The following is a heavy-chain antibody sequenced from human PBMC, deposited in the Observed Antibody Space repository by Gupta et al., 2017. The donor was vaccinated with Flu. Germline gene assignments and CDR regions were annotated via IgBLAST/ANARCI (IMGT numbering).Heavy chain of an antibody. Sequence: FTDHFMSWIRQAPGKGPEWVAYITSSGRDVYYADSVKGRFTVTRDNARNSVFLHMHNLRPQDTAIYYCARDRRDLDKGYYYYYMDVWGKGATGTVSS. J-gene: IGHJ6*03. CDR2: ITSSGRDV. CDR3: ARDRRDLDKGYYYYYMDV. CDR1: FTDHF. V-gene: IGHV3-11*01. D-gene: IGHD3-9*01.